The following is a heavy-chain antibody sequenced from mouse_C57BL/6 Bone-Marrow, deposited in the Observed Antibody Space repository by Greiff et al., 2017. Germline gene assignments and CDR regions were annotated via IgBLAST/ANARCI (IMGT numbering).Heavy chain of an antibody. CDR3: TRDEGNPGFFSCYFDD. CDR1: GYTFTDYE. J-gene: IGHJ2*01. V-gene: IGHV1-15*01. CDR2: IDPETGGT. Sequence: QVQLQQPGAELVRPGASVTLSCKASGYTFTDYEMHWVKQTPVHGLEWIGDIDPETGGTDYNQKFKGKAILTADKSSSTAYMELRSLSSDDSSVYYCTRDEGNPGFFSCYFDDWGQGTTLTVSS. D-gene: IGHD2-1*01.